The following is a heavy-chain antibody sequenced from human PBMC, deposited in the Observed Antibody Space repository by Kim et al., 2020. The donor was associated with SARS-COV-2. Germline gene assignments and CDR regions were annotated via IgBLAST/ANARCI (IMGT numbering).Heavy chain of an antibody. V-gene: IGHV3-33*06. CDR3: AKVGYSYGYPEHYFDY. Sequence: GGSLRLSCAASGFTFSSYGMHWVRRTPGKGLEWVAVIWYDGSNKYYGDSVKGRFTISRDNSKNTLYLQMNSLRAEDMAVYYCAKVGYSYGYPEHYFDYWGQGTLVTVSS. D-gene: IGHD5-18*01. CDR2: IWYDGSNK. CDR1: GFTFSSYG. J-gene: IGHJ4*02.